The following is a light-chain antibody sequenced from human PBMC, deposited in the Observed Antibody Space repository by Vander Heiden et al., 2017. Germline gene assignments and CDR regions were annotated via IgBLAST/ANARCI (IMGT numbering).Light chain of an antibody. CDR3: QSYDSSLSGVV. Sequence: QSVLTQPPSVSGAPGQRVTISCTGSSSNIGAGYDVPWYQQLPGTAPKLLIYGNSKRPSGVPDRFSGSKSGTSPSLAITGLQAEDEADYYCQSYDSSLSGVVFGGGTKLTVL. J-gene: IGLJ2*01. CDR2: GNS. CDR1: SSNIGAGYD. V-gene: IGLV1-40*01.